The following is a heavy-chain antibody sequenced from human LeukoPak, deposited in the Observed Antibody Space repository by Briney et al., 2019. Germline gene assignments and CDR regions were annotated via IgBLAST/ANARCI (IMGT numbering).Heavy chain of an antibody. V-gene: IGHV3-23*01. CDR2: ISGSGGST. Sequence: GFLRLFCAASGITFSNYAMSWVRQAPGEGLEWVSAISGSGGSTYYADSVKGRFTISRDNSKNTLYLQMNSLRAEDTAVYYCAKGQLRFDYWGQGTLVTVSS. CDR1: GITFSNYA. D-gene: IGHD2-2*01. J-gene: IGHJ4*02. CDR3: AKGQLRFDY.